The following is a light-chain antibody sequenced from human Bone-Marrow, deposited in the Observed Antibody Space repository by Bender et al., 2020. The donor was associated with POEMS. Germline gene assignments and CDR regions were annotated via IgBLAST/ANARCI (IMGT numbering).Light chain of an antibody. CDR2: INN. CDR3: SSYTSSSTLYV. CDR1: SSNIGTNP. Sequence: QSVLTQPPSASGTPGQRVTISCSGSSSNIGTNPVNWYQQLPGTAPKLLIYINNQRPSGVPDRFSGSKSGTSASLAISGLQSEDEADYYCSSYTSSSTLYVFGTGTKVTVL. V-gene: IGLV1-44*01. J-gene: IGLJ1*01.